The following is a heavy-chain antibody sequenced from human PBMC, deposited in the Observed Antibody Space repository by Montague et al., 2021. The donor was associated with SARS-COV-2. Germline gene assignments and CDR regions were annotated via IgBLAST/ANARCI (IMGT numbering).Heavy chain of an antibody. CDR3: ARDPGFWSGYYDY. V-gene: IGHV3-48*03. D-gene: IGHD3-3*01. CDR2: ISSSGSTI. J-gene: IGHJ4*02. CDR1: GFTFSSYE. Sequence: SLRLSCSASGFTFSSYEMNWVRQAPGKGLEWVSYISSSGSTIYYADSVKGRFTNSRDNAKNSLYLQMNSLRAEDTAVYYCARDPGFWSGYYDYWGQGTLVTVSS.